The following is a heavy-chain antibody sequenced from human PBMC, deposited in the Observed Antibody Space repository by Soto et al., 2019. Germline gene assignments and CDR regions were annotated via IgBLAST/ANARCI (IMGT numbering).Heavy chain of an antibody. J-gene: IGHJ6*02. CDR2: IIPIFGTA. CDR1: GGTFSSYA. V-gene: IGHV1-69*13. Sequence: SVKVSCKASGGTFSSYAISWVRQAPGQGLEWMGGIIPIFGTANYAQKFQGRVTITADESTSTAYMELSSLRSEDTAVYYCARDYDILTGYYGMDVWGQGTTVTVSS. D-gene: IGHD3-9*01. CDR3: ARDYDILTGYYGMDV.